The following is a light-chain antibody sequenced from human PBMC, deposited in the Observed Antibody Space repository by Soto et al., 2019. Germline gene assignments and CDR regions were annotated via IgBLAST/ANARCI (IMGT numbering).Light chain of an antibody. CDR1: QSVSNNY. V-gene: IGKV3-20*01. CDR3: QQYGSSGT. CDR2: GAS. Sequence: LTQSPGTLSLSPGERATLSCRASQSVSNNYLAWYQQKPGQAPRLLIYGASNRATGIPDRFSGRGSGTDFTLTISRLEPEDFAVYYCQQYGSSGTLGQGTKVDIK. J-gene: IGKJ1*01.